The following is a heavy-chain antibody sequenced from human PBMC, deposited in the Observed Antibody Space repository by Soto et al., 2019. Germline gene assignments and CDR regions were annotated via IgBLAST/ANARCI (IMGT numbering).Heavy chain of an antibody. D-gene: IGHD3-3*01. CDR2: ISGSGGST. V-gene: IGHV3-23*01. Sequence: EVQLLESGGGLVQPGGSLRLSCAASGFTFSSYAMSWVRQAPGKGLEWVSAISGSGGSTYYADSVKGRFTISRDNHKNTLYLQMNSLRAEYTAVYYCAKGTNDVWSGYYFPNWFDPWGQGTLVTVSS. J-gene: IGHJ5*02. CDR1: GFTFSSYA. CDR3: AKGTNDVWSGYYFPNWFDP.